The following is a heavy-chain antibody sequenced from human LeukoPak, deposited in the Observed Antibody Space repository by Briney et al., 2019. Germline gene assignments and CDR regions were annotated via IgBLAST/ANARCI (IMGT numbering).Heavy chain of an antibody. J-gene: IGHJ1*01. D-gene: IGHD1-26*01. CDR2: IMQDGSEK. Sequence: GGSLRLSCAASGFTFTTYWMSWLRQAPGKGLEWVANIMQDGSEKYYVDSVRGRFTISRDNAKNSLYLQMNSLRAEDTAVYYCAKAVGTTIVYFHHWGQGTLVTVS. CDR3: AKAVGTTIVYFHH. V-gene: IGHV3-7*01. CDR1: GFTFTTYW.